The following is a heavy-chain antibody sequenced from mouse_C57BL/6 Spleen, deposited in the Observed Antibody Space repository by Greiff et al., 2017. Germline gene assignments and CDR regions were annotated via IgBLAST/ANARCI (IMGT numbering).Heavy chain of an antibody. Sequence: QVQLQQSGAELVKPGASVKLSCTASGYTFTSYWITWVKQRPGQGLEWIGDIYPGSGSTNYTEKFKSTSTLTVDTSSSTAYMQLSSLTSEDAAVYYCARDDGYYFDYWGQGTTLTVSS. CDR1: GYTFTSYW. J-gene: IGHJ2*01. V-gene: IGHV1-55*01. CDR2: IYPGSGST. CDR3: ARDDGYYFDY. D-gene: IGHD2-3*01.